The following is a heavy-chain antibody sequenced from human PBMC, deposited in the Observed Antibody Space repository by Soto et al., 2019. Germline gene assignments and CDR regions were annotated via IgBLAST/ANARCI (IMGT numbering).Heavy chain of an antibody. J-gene: IGHJ6*02. CDR1: GGSISSYY. D-gene: IGHD1-26*01. CDR2: IYYSGST. Sequence: QVQLQESGPGLVKPSETLSLTCTVSGGSISSYYWNWIRQPQGKGLEWIGYIYYSGSTNNNPSLKSRVTISVDTSKNQFSLKLRSVTAADTAVYYGARDPTRWELRYGMDVWGQGTKVTVSS. V-gene: IGHV4-59*01. CDR3: ARDPTRWELRYGMDV.